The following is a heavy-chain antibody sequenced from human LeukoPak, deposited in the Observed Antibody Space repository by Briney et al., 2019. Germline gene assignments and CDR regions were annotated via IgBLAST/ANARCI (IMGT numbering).Heavy chain of an antibody. D-gene: IGHD6-19*01. Sequence: PSETLSLTCAVSGGSISSSNWWSWVRQPPGKGLEWIGEIYHSGSTNYNPSLKSRVTISVDKSKNQFSLKLSSVTAADTAVYYCARVISIAVAGNYFDYWGQGTLVTVSS. V-gene: IGHV4-4*02. CDR3: ARVISIAVAGNYFDY. CDR1: GGSISSSNW. J-gene: IGHJ4*02. CDR2: IYHSGST.